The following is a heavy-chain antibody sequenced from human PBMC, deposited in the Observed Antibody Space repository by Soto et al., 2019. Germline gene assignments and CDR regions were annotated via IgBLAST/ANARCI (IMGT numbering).Heavy chain of an antibody. V-gene: IGHV4-30-4*01. CDR1: EGSISNVDYC. J-gene: IGHJ4*02. CDR3: ARAFKGYRSPVAPFEY. Sequence: SETLCLPCTVSEGSISNVDYCWSWIRQPPGKGLEWIGCIYYSGNTYYNPSLKRRFSISVDTSKNQFSLQLSSVTVADTAVYYCARAFKGYRSPVAPFEYWGMGTLVTVSS. CDR2: IYYSGNT. D-gene: IGHD6-13*01.